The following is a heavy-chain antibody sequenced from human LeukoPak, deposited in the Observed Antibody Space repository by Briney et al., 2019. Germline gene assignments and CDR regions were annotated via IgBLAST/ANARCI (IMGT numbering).Heavy chain of an antibody. CDR2: ISSGGSTI. V-gene: IGHV3-48*03. CDR3: ARDYYLDY. Sequence: GGSLRLSCAASGFTFSSCEMNWVRQAPGKGLEWLSYISSGGSTIYYADSVKGRFTISRDNAKNSLFLQMNSLRAEDTAVYYCARDYYLDYWGQGTLVTVSS. CDR1: GFTFSSCE. J-gene: IGHJ4*02.